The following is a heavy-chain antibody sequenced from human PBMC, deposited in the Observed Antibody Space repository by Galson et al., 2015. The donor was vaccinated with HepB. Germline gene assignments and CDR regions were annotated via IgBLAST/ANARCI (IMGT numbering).Heavy chain of an antibody. CDR2: ISASTIYT. D-gene: IGHD4-17*01. CDR1: GFTFSDYY. Sequence: SLRLSCAASGFTFSDYYMSWIRQAPGKGLEWLSYISASTIYTNYADSVKGRFTVSRDNAQNSLNLQMKSLRAEDTAVYYCARVADADYGDHTHFDSWGQGTLVTVSS. V-gene: IGHV3-11*06. J-gene: IGHJ4*02. CDR3: ARVADADYGDHTHFDS.